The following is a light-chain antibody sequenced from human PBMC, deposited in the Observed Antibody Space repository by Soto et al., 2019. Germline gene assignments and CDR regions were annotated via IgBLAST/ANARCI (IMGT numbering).Light chain of an antibody. CDR1: QSISSW. V-gene: IGKV1-5*03. J-gene: IGKJ2*01. CDR2: KAS. Sequence: DIQMTQSPSTLSASVGDRVTITCRASQSISSWLAWYQQNPGKAPKLLIYKASSLESGVPSRFSGSGSGTEFTLTISSLQPDDFATYDCEQYKRYPVTCGQGTKLEIK. CDR3: EQYKRYPVT.